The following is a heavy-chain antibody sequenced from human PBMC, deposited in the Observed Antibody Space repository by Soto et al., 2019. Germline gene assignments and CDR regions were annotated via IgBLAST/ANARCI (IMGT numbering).Heavy chain of an antibody. V-gene: IGHV3-66*01. CDR2: IYSGGST. J-gene: IGHJ1*01. CDR3: ARYYGDYDRAHFQH. D-gene: IGHD4-17*01. CDR1: GFTVSSNY. Sequence: GGSLRLSCAASGFTVSSNYMSWVRQAPGKGLEWVSVIYSGGSTYYADSVKGRFTISRDNSKNTLYLQMNSLRAEDTAVYYCARYYGDYDRAHFQHWGQGTLVTVSS.